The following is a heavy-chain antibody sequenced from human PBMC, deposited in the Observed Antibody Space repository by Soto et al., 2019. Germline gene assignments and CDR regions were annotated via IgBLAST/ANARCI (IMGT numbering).Heavy chain of an antibody. J-gene: IGHJ5*02. CDR1: GYTFTSYG. CDR3: ARVLRGVPTDWFDP. D-gene: IGHD3-10*01. Sequence: ASVNVSCKASGYTFTSYGISWVRQAPGQGLEWMGWISAYNGNTNYAQKLQGRVTMTTDTSTSTAYMELRSLRSDDTAVYYCARVLRGVPTDWFDPWGQGTLVTVSS. CDR2: ISAYNGNT. V-gene: IGHV1-18*01.